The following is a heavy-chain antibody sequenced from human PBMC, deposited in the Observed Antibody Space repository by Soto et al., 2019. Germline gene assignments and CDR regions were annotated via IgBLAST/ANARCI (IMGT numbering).Heavy chain of an antibody. CDR1: GYTFTGYY. J-gene: IGHJ6*02. CDR2: INPNSGGT. Sequence: GASVKVSCKASGYTFTGYYMHWVRQAPGQGLEWMGWINPNSGGTNYAQKFQGWVTMTRDTSISTAYMELSRLRSDDTAVYYCARGTAYYYYYGMDVWGQGTTVTGSS. CDR3: ARGTAYYYYYGMDV. V-gene: IGHV1-2*04.